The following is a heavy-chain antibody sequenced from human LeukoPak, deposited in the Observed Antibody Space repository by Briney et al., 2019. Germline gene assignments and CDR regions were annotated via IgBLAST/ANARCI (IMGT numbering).Heavy chain of an antibody. CDR1: EFIVSSNY. D-gene: IGHD2-8*01. CDR2: IYSDGAT. V-gene: IGHV3-66*02. J-gene: IGHJ6*02. CDR3: AGESGLRNGVDV. Sequence: EPGGSLRLSCAASEFIVSSNYMNWVRQAPGKGLEWVSVIYSDGATFYADSVKGRFTISRDSSSNTLFAQMNSLKPGDTGVYYCAGESGLRNGVDVWGLGTTVTVSS.